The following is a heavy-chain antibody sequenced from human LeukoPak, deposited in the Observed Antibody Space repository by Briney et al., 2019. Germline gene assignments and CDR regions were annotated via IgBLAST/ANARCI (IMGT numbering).Heavy chain of an antibody. CDR2: IYYSGST. V-gene: IGHV4-30-4*08. Sequence: SWIRQPPGKGLEWIGYIYYSGSTYYNPSLKSRVTISVDTSKNQFSLKLSSVTAADTAVYYCARGPDRFDPWGQGTLVTVSS. CDR3: ARGPDRFDP. J-gene: IGHJ5*02.